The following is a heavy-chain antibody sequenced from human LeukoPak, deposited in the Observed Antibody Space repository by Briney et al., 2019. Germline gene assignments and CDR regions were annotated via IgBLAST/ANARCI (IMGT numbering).Heavy chain of an antibody. J-gene: IGHJ3*02. D-gene: IGHD3-9*01. Sequence: DSLKGRFTISRDNAKNFLYPQMNSLRAEDTAIYYCARDRGYDILTGYLNDAFDIWGQGTMVTVSS. V-gene: IGHV3-7*01. CDR3: ARDRGYDILTGYLNDAFDI.